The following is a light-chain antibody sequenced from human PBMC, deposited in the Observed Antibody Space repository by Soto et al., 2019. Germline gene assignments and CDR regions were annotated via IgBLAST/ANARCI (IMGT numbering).Light chain of an antibody. Sequence: QSALTQPPSASGTPGQGVTISCSGSSSNIGSNTVNWYQHLPGAAPKLLIYSNSQRPSGVPDRFSGSKSGTSASLAISGLQSEDESDYYCAAWDDSLNGVVFGGGTQLTVL. J-gene: IGLJ2*01. V-gene: IGLV1-44*01. CDR2: SNS. CDR3: AAWDDSLNGVV. CDR1: SSNIGSNT.